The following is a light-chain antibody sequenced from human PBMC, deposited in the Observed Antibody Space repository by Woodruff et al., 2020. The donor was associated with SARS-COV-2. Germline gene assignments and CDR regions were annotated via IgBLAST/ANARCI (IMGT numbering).Light chain of an antibody. J-gene: IGLJ3*02. Sequence: ISCTGTSSDVGGYNYVSWYQQHPGKAPKLMIYEVSNRPSGVSNRFSGSKSGNTASLTISGLQAEDEADYYCSSYTSSSTWVFGGWTKLTVL. CDR2: EVS. V-gene: IGLV2-14*01. CDR1: SSDVGGYNY. CDR3: SSYTSSSTWV.